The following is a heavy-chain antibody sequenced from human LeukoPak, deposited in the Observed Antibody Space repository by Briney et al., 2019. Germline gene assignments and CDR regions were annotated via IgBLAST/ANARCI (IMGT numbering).Heavy chain of an antibody. V-gene: IGHV1-2*02. Sequence: ASVKVSCKASGYTFTGYYMHWVRQAPGQGLEWMGWINPNSGGTNYAQKFQGRVTMTRDTSISTAYMELSRLRSDGTAVYYCARVKYQLLFYFDYWGQGTLVTVSS. D-gene: IGHD2-2*01. CDR3: ARVKYQLLFYFDY. J-gene: IGHJ4*02. CDR1: GYTFTGYY. CDR2: INPNSGGT.